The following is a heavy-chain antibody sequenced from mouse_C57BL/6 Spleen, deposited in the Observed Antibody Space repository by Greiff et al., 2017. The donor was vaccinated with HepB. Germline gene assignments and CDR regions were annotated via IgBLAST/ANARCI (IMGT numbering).Heavy chain of an antibody. D-gene: IGHD2-2*01. CDR3: ARSLYGYDDA. CDR1: GYTFTDYE. J-gene: IGHJ2*01. Sequence: VKLVESGAELVRPGASVTLSCKASGYTFTDYEMHWVKQTPVHGLEWIGYIYPRDGSTTYNEKFKGKATLTADKSSSTAYMQLNSLTSEDSAVYFCARSLYGYDDAWGQGTTLTVSS. CDR2: IYPRDGST. V-gene: IGHV1-15*01.